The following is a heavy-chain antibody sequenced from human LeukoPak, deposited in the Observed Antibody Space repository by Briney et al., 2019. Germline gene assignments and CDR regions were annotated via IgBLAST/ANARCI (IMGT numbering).Heavy chain of an antibody. CDR1: GFTFDDYA. J-gene: IGHJ4*02. CDR2: ISWNSGSI. D-gene: IGHD3-22*01. V-gene: IGHV3-9*01. Sequence: GGSLRLSCAASGFTFDDYAMHWVRQAPGKGLEWVSGISWNSGSIGYADSVKGRFTNSRDNAKNSLYLQMGSLRAEDTALYYCAKDNRNFPITIIVHWGQGTLVTVSS. CDR3: AKDNRNFPITIIVH.